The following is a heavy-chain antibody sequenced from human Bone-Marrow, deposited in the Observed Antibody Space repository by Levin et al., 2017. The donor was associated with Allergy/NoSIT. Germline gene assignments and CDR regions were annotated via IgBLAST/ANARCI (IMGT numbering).Heavy chain of an antibody. V-gene: IGHV1-8*01. CDR2: MNPNSGNT. CDR3: ARGITGTTWGRVYYYYGMDV. CDR1: GYTFTSYD. Sequence: ASVKVSCKASGYTFTSYDINWVRQATGQGLEWMGWMNPNSGNTGYAQKFQGRVTMTRNTSISTAYMELSSLRSEDTAVYYCARGITGTTWGRVYYYYGMDVWGQGTTVTVSS. D-gene: IGHD1-20*01. J-gene: IGHJ6*02.